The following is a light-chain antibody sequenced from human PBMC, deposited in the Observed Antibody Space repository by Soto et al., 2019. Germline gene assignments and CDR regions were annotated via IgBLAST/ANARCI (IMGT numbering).Light chain of an antibody. J-gene: IGLJ1*01. CDR3: SSYAGSNNFV. Sequence: QLVLTQPPSASGSPGQSVTISCTGPSSDVGGYNYVSWYQQHPGKAPKLMSYEVSKRPSGVPDRLSGSKSGNTASLTVSGLQAEDEADYYCSSYAGSNNFVFGPGTKLTVL. V-gene: IGLV2-8*01. CDR2: EVS. CDR1: SSDVGGYNY.